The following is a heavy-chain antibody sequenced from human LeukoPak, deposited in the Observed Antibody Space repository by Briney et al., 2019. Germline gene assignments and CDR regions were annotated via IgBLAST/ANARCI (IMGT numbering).Heavy chain of an antibody. CDR1: GGSISSSSYS. CDR3: ARETRDYYGSGSYVDY. Sequence: SETLSLTCTVSGGSISSSSYSWGWYRQPPGKGLEWIGSIYYSGSTYYNPSLKSRVTISVDTSKNQFSLKLSSVTAADTAVYYCARETRDYYGSGSYVDYWGQGALVTVSS. CDR2: IYYSGST. J-gene: IGHJ4*02. D-gene: IGHD3-10*01. V-gene: IGHV4-39*07.